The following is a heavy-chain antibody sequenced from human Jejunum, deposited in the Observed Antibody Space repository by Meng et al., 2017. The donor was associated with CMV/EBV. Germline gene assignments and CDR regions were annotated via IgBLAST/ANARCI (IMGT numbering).Heavy chain of an antibody. Sequence: QLVPSGAEVKKPGASVKVSCKASGYTFINYYIHWLRQAPGQGLEWMGVVDPKSGITTYAQQFQDRFTMTSDTSTNTVYMELSSLRSEDTAVYYCARDGTWGSPLYFFEAWGQGTLVTVSS. J-gene: IGHJ4*02. CDR2: VDPKSGIT. D-gene: IGHD3-16*01. CDR1: GYTFINYY. CDR3: ARDGTWGSPLYFFEA. V-gene: IGHV1-46*01.